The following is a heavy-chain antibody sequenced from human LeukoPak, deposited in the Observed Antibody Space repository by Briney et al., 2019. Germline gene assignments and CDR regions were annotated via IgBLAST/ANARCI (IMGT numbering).Heavy chain of an antibody. CDR2: IYYNGST. CDR3: ARGHPWYYYDSSGYVLDYYYYGMDV. J-gene: IGHJ6*02. CDR1: GGSISSYY. D-gene: IGHD3-22*01. V-gene: IGHV4-59*12. Sequence: SETLSLTCTVSGGSISSYYWSWIRQPPGKGLEWIGYIYYNGSTNYTPSLKSRVTISLDTSKNQFSLKLSSVTAADTAVYYCARGHPWYYYDSSGYVLDYYYYGMDVWGQGTTVTVSS.